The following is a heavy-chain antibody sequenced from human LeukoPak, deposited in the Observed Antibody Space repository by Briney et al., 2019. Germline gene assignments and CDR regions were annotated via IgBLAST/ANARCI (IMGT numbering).Heavy chain of an antibody. CDR2: IYYSGSN. D-gene: IGHD5-12*01. J-gene: IGHJ5*02. CDR3: ARVGCSGYENLVFWFDP. CDR1: GGSISSGDYY. V-gene: IGHV4-30-4*01. Sequence: PSQTLSLTCTVSGGSISSGDYYWSWIRQPPGKGLEWMGYIYYSGSNYYNPSLRSRITVSVDTSKNQFSLKLSSVTAADTAVYYCARVGCSGYENLVFWFDPWGQGTLVTVSS.